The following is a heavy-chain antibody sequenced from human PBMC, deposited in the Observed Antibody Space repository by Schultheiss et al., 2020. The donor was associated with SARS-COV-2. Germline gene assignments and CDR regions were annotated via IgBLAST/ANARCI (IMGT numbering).Heavy chain of an antibody. V-gene: IGHV4-59*06. CDR1: GGSIRTYY. D-gene: IGHD6-13*01. CDR2: IYYSGST. CDR3: ATGIAAAGTYDY. Sequence: SETLSLTCTVSGGSIRTYYWSWIRQPPGKGLEWIGYIYYSGSTYYNPSLKSRVTISVDTSKNQFSLKLSSVTAADTAVYYCATGIAAAGTYDYWGQGTLVTVSS. J-gene: IGHJ4*02.